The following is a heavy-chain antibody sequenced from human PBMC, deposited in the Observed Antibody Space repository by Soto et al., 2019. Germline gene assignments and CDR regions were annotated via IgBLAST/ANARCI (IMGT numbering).Heavy chain of an antibody. CDR2: IWYDGSNK. CDR1: GFTFSSYG. CDR3: AREGGDGYNGEMGMDV. Sequence: QVQLVESGGGVVQPGRSLRLSCAASGFTFSSYGMHWVRQAPGKGLEWVAVIWYDGSNKYYADSVKGRFTISRDNSKNTLYLQMNSLRAEDTAVYYCAREGGDGYNGEMGMDVWGQGTTVTVSS. D-gene: IGHD3-16*01. J-gene: IGHJ6*02. V-gene: IGHV3-33*01.